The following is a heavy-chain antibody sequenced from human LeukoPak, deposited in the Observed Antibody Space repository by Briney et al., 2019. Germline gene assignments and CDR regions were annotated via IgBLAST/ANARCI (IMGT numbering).Heavy chain of an antibody. CDR2: ISGSGGST. V-gene: IGHV3-23*01. CDR3: AKDGIDYYDSSGYYYIH. CDR1: GFTFSSYA. Sequence: GGSLRLSCAASGFTFSSYAMSWVRQAPGKGLEWVSAISGSGGSTYYADSVKGRFTISRDNSKNTLYLQMNSLRAEDTAVYYCAKDGIDYYDSSGYYYIHWGQGTLVTVSS. D-gene: IGHD3-22*01. J-gene: IGHJ4*02.